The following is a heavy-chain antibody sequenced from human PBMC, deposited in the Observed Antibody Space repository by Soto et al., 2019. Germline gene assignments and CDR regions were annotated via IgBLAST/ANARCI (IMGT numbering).Heavy chain of an antibody. CDR3: ARQPPSIYYYDSSPDAFDI. Sequence: SETLSLTCTVSGGSISSSSYYWGWIRQPPGKGLGWIGSIYYSGSTYYNPSLKSRVTISVDTSKNQFSLKLSSVTAADTAVDYCARQPPSIYYYDSSPDAFDIWGQGTMVTASS. CDR1: GGSISSSSYY. V-gene: IGHV4-39*01. D-gene: IGHD3-22*01. J-gene: IGHJ3*02. CDR2: IYYSGST.